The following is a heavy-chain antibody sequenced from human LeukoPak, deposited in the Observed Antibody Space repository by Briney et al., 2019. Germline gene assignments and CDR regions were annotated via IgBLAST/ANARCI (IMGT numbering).Heavy chain of an antibody. D-gene: IGHD5-24*01. J-gene: IGHJ5*02. CDR2: IYYNGKT. V-gene: IGHV4-59*01. Sequence: GSLRLSCTASGFTFTTYAMSWIRQPPGKGLQWIGVIYYNGKTYYNPSLKSRVTVAVDTSKNQFSLKLSSVTAADTAVYYCARQGDGYNYLNWFDPWGQGTLVTVSS. CDR3: ARQGDGYNYLNWFDP. CDR1: GFTFTTYA.